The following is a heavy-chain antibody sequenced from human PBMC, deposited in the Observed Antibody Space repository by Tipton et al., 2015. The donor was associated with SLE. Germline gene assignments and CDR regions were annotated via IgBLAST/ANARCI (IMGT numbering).Heavy chain of an antibody. CDR1: GGSVSSSSKY. Sequence: TLSLTCTVSGGSVSSSSKYWVWIRQPPGKGLEWIGSIYYTGTTTYYNSFLKSRVTMSVDTSKNQFSLTLMSVTAADTAVYFCARIIAGHGDAFDVWGQGTMVTVSS. J-gene: IGHJ3*01. V-gene: IGHV4-39*07. CDR2: IYYTGTTT. CDR3: ARIIAGHGDAFDV.